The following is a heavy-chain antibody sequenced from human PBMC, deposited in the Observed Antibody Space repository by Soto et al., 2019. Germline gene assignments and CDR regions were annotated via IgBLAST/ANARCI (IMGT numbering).Heavy chain of an antibody. CDR1: GFTFSSYA. Sequence: QVQLVESGGGVVQPGRSLRLSCAASGFTFSSYAMHWVRQAPGKGLEWVAVISYDGSNKYYADSVKGRFTISRDNSKNTLYLQMHSLRAEDTAVYYCAWAATAVGVKDSVDVWGQGTTVTVCS. D-gene: IGHD5-18*01. CDR2: ISYDGSNK. CDR3: AWAATAVGVKDSVDV. V-gene: IGHV3-30-3*01. J-gene: IGHJ6*02.